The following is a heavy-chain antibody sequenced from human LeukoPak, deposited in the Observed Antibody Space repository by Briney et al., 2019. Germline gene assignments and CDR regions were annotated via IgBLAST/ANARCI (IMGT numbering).Heavy chain of an antibody. CDR1: GYSFTTLD. Sequence: GASVKVSCKASGYSFTTLDINWVRQSTGQGLEWMGWMNPNSGKSGYAQKFQGRVTMTRDTSISTVYMELSSLGSDDTAVYYCARESGLTDNWLDSWGQGTLVIVSS. CDR3: ARESGLTDNWLDS. CDR2: MNPNSGKS. V-gene: IGHV1-8*01. J-gene: IGHJ5*01. D-gene: IGHD5-12*01.